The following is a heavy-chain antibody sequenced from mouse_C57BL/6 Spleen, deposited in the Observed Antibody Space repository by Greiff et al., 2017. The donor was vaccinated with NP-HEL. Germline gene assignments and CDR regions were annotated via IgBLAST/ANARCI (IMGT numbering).Heavy chain of an antibody. V-gene: IGHV1-84*01. D-gene: IGHD3-3*01. CDR3: ARGRAFDYYGLDY. CDR2: PYPGSGNP. J-gene: IGHJ4*01. CDR1: GYPFTDYY. Sequence: QVQLQQSGPELVKPGASVQISCKASGYPFTDYYINWVKQRPGPGLEWIGWPYPGSGNPKHNEKFKGKATLTVDPSPTTAYMQLSSLTSADSAVYFCARGRAFDYYGLDYWGQGTSVTVSS.